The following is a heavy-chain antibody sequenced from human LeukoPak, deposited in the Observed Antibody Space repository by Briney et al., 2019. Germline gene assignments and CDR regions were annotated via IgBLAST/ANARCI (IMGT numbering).Heavy chain of an antibody. J-gene: IGHJ6*02. D-gene: IGHD3-22*01. CDR2: IIPILGIA. CDR1: GGTFSSYA. Sequence: ASVKVSCKASGGTFSSYAISWVRQAPGQGLEWMGRIIPILGIANYAQKFQGRVTITADKSTSTAYMELSSLRPEDTAVYYCARVAYYYDSSGYYYVAYYYGMDVWGQGTTVTVSS. V-gene: IGHV1-69*04. CDR3: ARVAYYYDSSGYYYVAYYYGMDV.